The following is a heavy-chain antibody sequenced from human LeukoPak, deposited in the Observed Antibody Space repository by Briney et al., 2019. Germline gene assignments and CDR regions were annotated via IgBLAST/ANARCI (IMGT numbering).Heavy chain of an antibody. Sequence: ASVKVSCKASGYTFTSYAMNWVRQAPGQGLEWMGWINTNTGNPTYAQGFTGRFVFSLDTSVSTAYLQISSLKAEDTAVYYCARDRENLMAYGDYETPEQTYYFDYWGQGTLVTVSS. D-gene: IGHD4-17*01. CDR3: ARDRENLMAYGDYETPEQTYYFDY. V-gene: IGHV7-4-1*02. CDR1: GYTFTSYA. CDR2: INTNTGNP. J-gene: IGHJ4*02.